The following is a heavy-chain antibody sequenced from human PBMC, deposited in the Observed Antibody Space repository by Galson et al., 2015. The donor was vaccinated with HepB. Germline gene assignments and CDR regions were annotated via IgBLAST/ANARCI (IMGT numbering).Heavy chain of an antibody. CDR2: ISGSGGST. D-gene: IGHD4-17*01. J-gene: IGHJ1*01. V-gene: IGHV3-23*01. CDR3: AKPPGGWFSGEYAEYFQH. CDR1: GFTFSSYA. Sequence: SLRLSCAASGFTFSSYAMSWVRQAPGKGLEWVSAISGSGGSTYYADSVKGRFTISRDNSKNTLYLQMNSLRAEDTAVYYCAKPPGGWFSGEYAEYFQHWGQGTLVTVSS.